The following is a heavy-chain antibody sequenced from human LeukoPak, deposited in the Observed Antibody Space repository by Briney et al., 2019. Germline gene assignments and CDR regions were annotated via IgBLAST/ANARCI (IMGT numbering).Heavy chain of an antibody. CDR3: AKDSGATTYGGGPFDY. V-gene: IGHV3-23*01. D-gene: IGHD1-26*01. CDR1: GFTFSSYA. Sequence: PGGSLRLSCAASGFTFSSYAMSWVRQAPGKGLEWVSAISGSGGSTYYADSVKGRFTISRDNSKNTLYLQMNSLRAEDTAVYYCAKDSGATTYGGGPFDYWGQGTLVTVSS. J-gene: IGHJ4*02. CDR2: ISGSGGST.